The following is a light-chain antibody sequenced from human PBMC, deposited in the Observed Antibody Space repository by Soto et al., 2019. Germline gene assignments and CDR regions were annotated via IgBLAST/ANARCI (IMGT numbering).Light chain of an antibody. CDR1: QRLVHSDGNTY. Sequence: DIVMTQTPLSSPVTLGQTASISCRSSQRLVHSDGNTYLSWLQQRPGQPPTLLIHQISKRFSGVPDRFSGSGAGTDFTLTISRVEAEDVGVYYCMQATQYPNTFGQGTELELK. V-gene: IGKV2-24*01. CDR3: MQATQYPNT. CDR2: QIS. J-gene: IGKJ2*01.